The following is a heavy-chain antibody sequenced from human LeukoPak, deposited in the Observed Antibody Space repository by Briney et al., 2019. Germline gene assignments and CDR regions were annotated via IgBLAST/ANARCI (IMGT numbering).Heavy chain of an antibody. Sequence: SETLSLTCTVSGGSISSYYWSWIRQPPGKGLEWIGRIYTSGSTNYNPSLKSRVTMSVDTSKNQFSLNLSSVTAADTAVYYCARGNTKLDLANDYWGQGTLVTVSS. CDR2: IYTSGST. CDR1: GGSISSYY. V-gene: IGHV4-4*07. J-gene: IGHJ4*02. CDR3: ARGNTKLDLANDY. D-gene: IGHD1-26*01.